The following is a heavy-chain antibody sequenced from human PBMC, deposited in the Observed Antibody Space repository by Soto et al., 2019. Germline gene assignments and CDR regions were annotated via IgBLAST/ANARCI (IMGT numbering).Heavy chain of an antibody. CDR3: AKDRGWLAERYYYGMDV. V-gene: IGHV3-30*18. Sequence: QVQLVESGGGVVQPGRSLRLSCAASGFTFSSYGMHWVRQAPGKGLEWVAVISYDGSNKYYADSVKGRFTISRDNSKNKLYLQMKSLRAEDTAVYYCAKDRGWLAERYYYGMDVWGQGTTVTVSS. CDR1: GFTFSSYG. J-gene: IGHJ6*02. D-gene: IGHD6-19*01. CDR2: ISYDGSNK.